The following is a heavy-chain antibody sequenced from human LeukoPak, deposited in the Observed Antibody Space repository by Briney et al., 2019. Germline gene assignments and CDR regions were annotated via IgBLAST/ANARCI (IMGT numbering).Heavy chain of an antibody. CDR3: ARIPSYVWGSYRQS. J-gene: IGHJ4*02. CDR1: GGSFSGYY. Sequence: SETLSLTCAAYGGSFSGYYWSWIRQPPGKGLEWIGEINHSGSTNYNPSLKSRVTISVDMSKNQFSLKLSSVTAADTAVYYCARIPSYVWGSYRQSWGQGTLVTVSS. D-gene: IGHD3-16*02. CDR2: INHSGST. V-gene: IGHV4-34*01.